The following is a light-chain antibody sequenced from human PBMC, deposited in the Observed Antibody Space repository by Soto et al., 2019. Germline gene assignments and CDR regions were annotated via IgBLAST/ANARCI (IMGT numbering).Light chain of an antibody. CDR1: QTVSSTY. J-gene: IGKJ2*01. CDR2: GTS. CDR3: QLEGTSPLSS. V-gene: IGKV3-20*01. Sequence: EIVLTQSPGTLSLSPGERATLACRTSQTVSSTYLAWYQQKRVQAPRLLIYGTSNRATGIPARFSGSGSGKDFTLNISRLAAEDLALYHCQLEGTSPLSSFAQGTELESK.